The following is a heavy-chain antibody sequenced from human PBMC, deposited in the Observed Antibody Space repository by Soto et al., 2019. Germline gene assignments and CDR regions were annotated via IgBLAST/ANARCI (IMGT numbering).Heavy chain of an antibody. CDR1: GFTFSSYA. CDR2: ISSNGGST. D-gene: IGHD6-6*01. J-gene: IGHJ4*02. V-gene: IGHV3-64*01. Sequence: GGSLRLSCAASGFTFSSYAMHWVRQAPGKGLEYVSAISSNGGSTYYANSVKGRFTISRDNSKNTLYLQTGSLRAEDMAVYYCARGREYSSSYDYFDYWGQGTLVTVSS. CDR3: ARGREYSSSYDYFDY.